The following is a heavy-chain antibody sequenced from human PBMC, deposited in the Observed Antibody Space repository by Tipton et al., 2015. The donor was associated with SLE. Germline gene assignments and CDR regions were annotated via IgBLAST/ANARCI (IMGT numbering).Heavy chain of an antibody. J-gene: IGHJ4*02. CDR3: ARGVLRPLDY. Sequence: TLSLTCTVSGHSISSGYYCSWIRQPPGKGLEWIGEINHSGSTNYNPSLKSRVTMSVDTSKNQFSLKLSSVTAADTAVYYCARGVLRPLDYWGQGTLVTVSS. V-gene: IGHV4-34*01. D-gene: IGHD1-1*01. CDR1: GHSISSGYY. CDR2: INHSGST.